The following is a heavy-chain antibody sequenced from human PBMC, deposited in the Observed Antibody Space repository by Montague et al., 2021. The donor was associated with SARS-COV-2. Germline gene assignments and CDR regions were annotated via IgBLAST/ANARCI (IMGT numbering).Heavy chain of an antibody. D-gene: IGHD3-9*01. V-gene: IGHV4-59*08. CDR2: IYYSGST. J-gene: IGHJ3*02. CDR3: ARTYYDILTGYYNRGAFDI. CDR1: GGSVSSYY. Sequence: SETLSLTCTVSGGSVSSYYWSWIRQPPGKGLEWIGYIYYSGSTNYNPSLKSRVTISVDTSKNLFSLKLSSVTAADTAVYYCARTYYDILTGYYNRGAFDIWGQGTMVTVSS.